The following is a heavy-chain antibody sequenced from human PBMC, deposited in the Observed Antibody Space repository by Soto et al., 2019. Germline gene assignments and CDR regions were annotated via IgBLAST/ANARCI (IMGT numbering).Heavy chain of an antibody. D-gene: IGHD3-22*01. CDR2: PNPSGGST. CDR3: ARTGDSSGSYTFAF. V-gene: IGHV1-46*04. Sequence: ASVKVSCKASGYTFTSYFIHWVRQAPGQGLEWMGIPNPSGGSTNYAPKLQGRVTVTRDTSTSTVHMELSSLRSEDTAVYYCARTGDSSGSYTFAFWGQGTLVTVSS. J-gene: IGHJ4*02. CDR1: GYTFTSYF.